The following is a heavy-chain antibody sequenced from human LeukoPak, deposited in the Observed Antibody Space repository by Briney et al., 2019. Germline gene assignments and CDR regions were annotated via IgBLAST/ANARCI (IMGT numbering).Heavy chain of an antibody. CDR3: ARATDFWSGYRRAYFDY. CDR1: GGSISSYY. Sequence: SETLSLTCTVSGGSISSYYWSWIRQPPGKGLEWIGYIYYSGSTNYNPSLKSRVTISVDTSKNQFSLKLSSVTAADTAVYYCARATDFWSGYRRAYFDYWGQGTLVTVSS. CDR2: IYYSGST. V-gene: IGHV4-59*01. J-gene: IGHJ4*02. D-gene: IGHD3-3*01.